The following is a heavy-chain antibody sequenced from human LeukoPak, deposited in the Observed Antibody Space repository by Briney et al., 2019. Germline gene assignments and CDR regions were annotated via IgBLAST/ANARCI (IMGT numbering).Heavy chain of an antibody. CDR2: IKSKADGGTT. D-gene: IGHD3-10*01. CDR1: GFTFSNAW. CDR3: TTKLLWFGEFPTRWAY. Sequence: PGGSLRLSCAASGFTFSNAWMSWVRQAPGKGLEWVGRIKSKADGGTTDYAAPVKGRFTISRDDSKNTLYLQMNSLKTEDTAVYYCTTKLLWFGEFPTRWAYWGQGTLVTVSS. J-gene: IGHJ4*02. V-gene: IGHV3-15*01.